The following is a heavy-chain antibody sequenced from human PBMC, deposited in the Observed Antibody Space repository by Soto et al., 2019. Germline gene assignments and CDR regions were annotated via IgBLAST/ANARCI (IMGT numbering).Heavy chain of an antibody. D-gene: IGHD6-19*01. J-gene: IGHJ4*02. CDR3: ARGRIGAVAENDY. CDR2: IYSGDST. V-gene: IGHV3-53*01. CDR1: GFTVSSNY. Sequence: EVQLLESGGGLAQPGGSLRLSCAASGFTVSSNYMSWVRQAPGKGLEWVSVIYSGDSTYYADSVKGRFTISRDNSKNTLYLQMNSLRAEDTAVYYCARGRIGAVAENDYWGQGTLVTVSS.